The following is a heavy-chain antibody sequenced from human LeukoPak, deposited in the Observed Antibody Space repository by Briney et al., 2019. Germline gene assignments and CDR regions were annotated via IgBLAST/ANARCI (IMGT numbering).Heavy chain of an antibody. CDR3: ARQRVVITFGGVIAHAGYDY. CDR2: INHSGST. J-gene: IGHJ4*02. V-gene: IGHV4-34*01. D-gene: IGHD3-16*02. Sequence: SETLSLTCAVYGGSFSGYYWSWIRQPPGKGLEWIGEINHSGSTNYNPSLKSRVTISVDTSKNQFSLKLSSVTAADTAVYSCARQRVVITFGGVIAHAGYDYWGQGTLVTVSS. CDR1: GGSFSGYY.